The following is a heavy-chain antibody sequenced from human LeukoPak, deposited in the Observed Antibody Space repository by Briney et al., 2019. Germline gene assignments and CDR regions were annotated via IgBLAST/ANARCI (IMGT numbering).Heavy chain of an antibody. J-gene: IGHJ4*02. D-gene: IGHD6-19*01. CDR2: ISSSRDYI. CDR1: GFTFSSYS. V-gene: IGHV3-21*04. CDR3: ARESESSGWYDY. Sequence: GGSLRLSCAASGFTFSSYSMNWVRQAPGKGLVWVSYISSSRDYIFYADSVKGRFTISRDNAKNSLYLQMNSLRSDDTALYYCARESESSGWYDYWGQGTLVTVSS.